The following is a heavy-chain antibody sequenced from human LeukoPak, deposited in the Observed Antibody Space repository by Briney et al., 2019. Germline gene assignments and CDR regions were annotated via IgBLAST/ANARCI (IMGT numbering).Heavy chain of an antibody. CDR3: ATYLRSGPIDS. J-gene: IGHJ4*02. CDR1: GFIFSIYS. D-gene: IGHD2/OR15-2a*01. CDR2: ISSSSIYI. V-gene: IGHV3-21*01. Sequence: PGGSLRLSCAASGFIFSIYSMNWVRQAPGKGLEWVSSISSSSIYIYYADSVKGRFTISRDNAKNSLYLQMNNLRGEDTAVYYCATYLRSGPIDSWGQGTLVTVSS.